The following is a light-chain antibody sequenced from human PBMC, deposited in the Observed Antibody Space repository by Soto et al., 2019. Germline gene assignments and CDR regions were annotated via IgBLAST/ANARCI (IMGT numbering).Light chain of an antibody. J-gene: IGKJ3*01. CDR1: QTINRW. CDR3: QQAHSFPFT. CDR2: AAS. V-gene: IGKV1-12*01. Sequence: DIQMTQSPSSVSASVGDRVTITCRANQTINRWLAWFQQKPGKAPNLLISAASSLQSGVPSRFNGSGSGTDFTLTISSLQPEDFATYYCQQAHSFPFTFGPGTKAAIK.